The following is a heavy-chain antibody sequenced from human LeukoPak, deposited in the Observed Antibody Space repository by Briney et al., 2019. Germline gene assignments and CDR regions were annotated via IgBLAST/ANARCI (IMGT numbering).Heavy chain of an antibody. V-gene: IGHV1-18*01. D-gene: IGHD3-3*01. CDR2: ISGYNGYT. CDR3: AGHFGAWHYFDY. CDR1: GYTFTSYG. Sequence: ASVKVSCKASGYTFTSYGISWVRQAPGQGLEWMGWISGYNGYTHYAQNLQGRVTMTTDTSTSTSYMELRSLRPEDTAVYYCAGHFGAWHYFDYWGQGTLVTVSS. J-gene: IGHJ4*02.